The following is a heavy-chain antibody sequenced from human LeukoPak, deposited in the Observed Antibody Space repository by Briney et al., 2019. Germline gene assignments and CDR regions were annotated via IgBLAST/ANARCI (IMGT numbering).Heavy chain of an antibody. Sequence: GGSLRLSCAASGFTFSSYWMNWARQAPGKGLEWVSYITGSRNTIYYADSVKGRFTISRDNAKNSLYLQMNSLRAEDTAVYYCARDRAHYSFDYWGLGTLVTVSS. CDR1: GFTFSSYW. CDR3: ARDRAHYSFDY. D-gene: IGHD3-10*01. V-gene: IGHV3-48*01. J-gene: IGHJ4*02. CDR2: ITGSRNTI.